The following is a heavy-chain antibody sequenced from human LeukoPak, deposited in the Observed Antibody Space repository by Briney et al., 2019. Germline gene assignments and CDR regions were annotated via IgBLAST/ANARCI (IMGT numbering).Heavy chain of an antibody. Sequence: PSETLSLTCTVSGGSISSYYWSWIRQPPGKGLEWIGYIYYSGSTNYNPSLKSRVTISVDTSKNQFSLKLSSVTAADTAVYYCARGLVVVVPAATHTYNWFDPWGQGTLVTVSS. J-gene: IGHJ5*02. CDR2: IYYSGST. CDR1: GGSISSYY. D-gene: IGHD2-2*01. CDR3: ARGLVVVVPAATHTYNWFDP. V-gene: IGHV4-59*12.